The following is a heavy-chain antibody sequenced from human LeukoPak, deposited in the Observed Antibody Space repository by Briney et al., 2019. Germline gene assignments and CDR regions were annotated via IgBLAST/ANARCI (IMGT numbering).Heavy chain of an antibody. CDR1: GFTFSSYA. Sequence: GGSLRLSCAASGFTFSSYAMHWVRQAPGKGLEYVSAISSNGGITYYANSVKGRFTISRDNAKNSLYLQMNSLRAEDTAVYYCASSVEMATIRNWGQGTLVTVS. D-gene: IGHD5-24*01. J-gene: IGHJ4*02. V-gene: IGHV3-64*01. CDR2: ISSNGGIT. CDR3: ASSVEMATIRN.